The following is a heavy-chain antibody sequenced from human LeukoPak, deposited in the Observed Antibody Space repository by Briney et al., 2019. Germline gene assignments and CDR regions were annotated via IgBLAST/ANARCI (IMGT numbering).Heavy chain of an antibody. CDR1: GFTFSSYW. CDR2: IKQDGSEK. J-gene: IGHJ4*02. D-gene: IGHD3-16*02. V-gene: IGHV3-7*01. Sequence: GGSLRLSCAASGFTFSSYWMSWVRQAPGKGLEWVANIKQDGSEKYYVDSVKGRFTLSRDNAKNSLYLQMNSLRAEDTAVYYCARSRYDYVWGSYRYIHSDYWGQGTLVTVSS. CDR3: ARSRYDYVWGSYRYIHSDY.